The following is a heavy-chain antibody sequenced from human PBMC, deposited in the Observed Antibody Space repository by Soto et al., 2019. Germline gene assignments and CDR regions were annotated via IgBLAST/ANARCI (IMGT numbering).Heavy chain of an antibody. Sequence: GGSLRLSCAASGFTFSSYAMGWVRQAPGKGLDWVSVISGSGGITYSADTVKGRFTITRDNYKNILYLQMNSLRSEDTAVYYCAKGIPDAGGYYYYSMDVWGQGTAVTVSS. V-gene: IGHV3-23*01. CDR3: AKGIPDAGGYYYYSMDV. CDR2: ISGSGGIT. CDR1: GFTFSSYA. J-gene: IGHJ6*02. D-gene: IGHD2-2*01.